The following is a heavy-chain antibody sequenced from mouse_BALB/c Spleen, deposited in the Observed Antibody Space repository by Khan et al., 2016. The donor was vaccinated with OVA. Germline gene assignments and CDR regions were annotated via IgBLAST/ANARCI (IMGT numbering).Heavy chain of an antibody. CDR2: INPNNGDT. V-gene: IGHV1S81*02. D-gene: IGHD2-1*01. J-gene: IGHJ3*01. CDR1: GYIFTSYY. Sequence: VQLQESGAELMKPGASVRLSCKASGYIFTSYYMYWVKQRPGQGLEWIGEINPNNGDTNFNEKFKSKATLTVDKSSSTAYMQLSSLTSEDSAVYYCTRSGYGTFAYWGQGTLVTVSA. CDR3: TRSGYGTFAY.